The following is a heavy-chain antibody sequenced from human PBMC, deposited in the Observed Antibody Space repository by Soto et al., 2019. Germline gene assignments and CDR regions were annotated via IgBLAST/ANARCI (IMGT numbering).Heavy chain of an antibody. CDR3: ASGQYCSGGSCHNYYYYMDV. CDR2: IYYSGST. CDR1: GGSISSYY. J-gene: IGHJ6*03. V-gene: IGHV4-59*01. D-gene: IGHD2-15*01. Sequence: QVQLQESGPGLVKPSETLSLTCTVSGGSISSYYWSWIRQPPGKGLEWIGYIYYSGSTNYNPSLKSRVNISVDTYKNQFSLKLSSVPAADTAVYYCASGQYCSGGSCHNYYYYMDVWGKGTTVTVSS.